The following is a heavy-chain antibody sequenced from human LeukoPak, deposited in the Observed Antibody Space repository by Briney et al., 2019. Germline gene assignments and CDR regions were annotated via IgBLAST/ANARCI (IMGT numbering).Heavy chain of an antibody. CDR1: GGSFSGYY. CDR3: ARDIDY. V-gene: IGHV4-34*01. J-gene: IGHJ4*02. Sequence: TSETLSLTCAVYGGSFSGYYWSWIRQPPGKGLEWIGEINHSGSTNYNPSLKSRVTISVDTSKNQFSLKLSSVTAADTAVYYCARDIDYWGQGTLVTVSS. D-gene: IGHD5-12*01. CDR2: INHSGST.